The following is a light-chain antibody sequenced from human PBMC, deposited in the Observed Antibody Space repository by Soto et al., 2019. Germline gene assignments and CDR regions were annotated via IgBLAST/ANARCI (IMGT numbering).Light chain of an antibody. Sequence: DIQMTQSPSTLSASIGDKVTITCRASQSINNLLAWYQQKPGKAPKFLIYDVSSLQSGVPSRFSGSGSGTDFTLTISSLQPEDFATYYCQQLNSYPITFGQGTKVDIK. J-gene: IGKJ1*01. V-gene: IGKV1-5*01. CDR2: DVS. CDR3: QQLNSYPIT. CDR1: QSINNL.